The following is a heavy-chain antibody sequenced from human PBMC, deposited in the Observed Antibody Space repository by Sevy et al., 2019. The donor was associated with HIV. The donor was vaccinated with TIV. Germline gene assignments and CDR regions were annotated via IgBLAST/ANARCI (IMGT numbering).Heavy chain of an antibody. D-gene: IGHD5-12*01. CDR3: VKDKVDGDSGYGLFDF. J-gene: IGHJ4*02. V-gene: IGHV3-9*01. Sequence: GGSLRLSCAASGFTFDDYAMHWVRQAPGKGLEWVSGLSRHSGTIGYADSVKGRLTISRDNAGNPLYLQMNSLRAEDTASYYCVKDKVDGDSGYGLFDFWGQGTLVTVSS. CDR1: GFTFDDYA. CDR2: LSRHSGTI.